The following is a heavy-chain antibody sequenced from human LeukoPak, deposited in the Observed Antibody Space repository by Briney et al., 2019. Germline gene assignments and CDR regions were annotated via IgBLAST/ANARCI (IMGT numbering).Heavy chain of an antibody. CDR2: IKQDGSEK. CDR3: ARGTGYYYDDAFDI. J-gene: IGHJ3*02. V-gene: IGHV3-7*01. D-gene: IGHD3-22*01. CDR1: GFTFSSYW. Sequence: PGGSLRLPCAASGFTFSSYWMSWVRQAPGKGLEWVANIKQDGSEKYYVDSVEGRFTISRDNAKNSLYVQMNSLRAEDTAVYYCARGTGYYYDDAFDIWGQGTMVTVSS.